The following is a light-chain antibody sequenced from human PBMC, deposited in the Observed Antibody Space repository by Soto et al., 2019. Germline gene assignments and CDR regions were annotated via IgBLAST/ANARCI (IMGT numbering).Light chain of an antibody. CDR3: RSYTSSITLGV. CDR2: EVS. Sequence: QSALTQPASVSGSPGQSITISCTGTSSDVGGYNYVSWYQQHPGKAPKLMIYEVSNRPSGVSNRFSGSKSGNTASLTITGLQAEDEADYYCRSYTSSITLGVFGTGTKVTVL. CDR1: SSDVGGYNY. V-gene: IGLV2-14*01. J-gene: IGLJ1*01.